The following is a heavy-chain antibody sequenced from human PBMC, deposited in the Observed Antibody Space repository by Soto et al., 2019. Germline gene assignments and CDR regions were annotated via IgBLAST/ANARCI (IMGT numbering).Heavy chain of an antibody. CDR3: PRSTPGNPFDI. J-gene: IGHJ3*02. V-gene: IGHV3-21*03. CDR1: GFTFSTYT. D-gene: IGHD3-10*01. CDR2: ISAGGRSI. Sequence: EVQLVESGGGLVKPGGSLRLSCAASGFTFSTYTMNWVRQAPGKGLEWVSSISAGGRSIYYADSLKGRSTVSRDNAKNSLYLQMNSLRADVIAVYYCPRSTPGNPFDIWGQGTMVTVSS.